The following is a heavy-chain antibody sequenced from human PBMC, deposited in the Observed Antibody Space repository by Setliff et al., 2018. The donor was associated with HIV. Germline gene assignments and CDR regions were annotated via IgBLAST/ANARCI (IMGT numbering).Heavy chain of an antibody. CDR2: ISGSGSTI. V-gene: IGHV3-11*04. J-gene: IGHJ6*03. CDR3: ARPLDFYCRGGSCRGYNYYYMDA. Sequence: GGSLRLSCADSGFTFSVYYMTWIRQAPGKGLEWISYISGSGSTIYYADSVKGRFTISRDNAKNSLYLQMNSLRAEDTAVYYCARPLDFYCRGGSCRGYNYYYMDARGKGTTVTVSS. CDR1: GFTFSVYY. D-gene: IGHD2-15*01.